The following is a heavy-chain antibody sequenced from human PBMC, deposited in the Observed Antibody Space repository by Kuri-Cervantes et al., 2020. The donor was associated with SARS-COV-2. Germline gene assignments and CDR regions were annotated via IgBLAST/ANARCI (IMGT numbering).Heavy chain of an antibody. CDR2: IYYSGST. D-gene: IGHD6-19*01. Sequence: GSLRLSCTVSGYSISGGYYWGWIRQPPGKGLEWIGYIYYSGSTNYNPSLKSRVTISVDTSKNQFSLKLSSVTAADTAVYYCARDPGIAVAGGFDYWGQGTLVTVSS. J-gene: IGHJ4*02. CDR3: ARDPGIAVAGGFDY. CDR1: GYSISGGYY. V-gene: IGHV4-61*08.